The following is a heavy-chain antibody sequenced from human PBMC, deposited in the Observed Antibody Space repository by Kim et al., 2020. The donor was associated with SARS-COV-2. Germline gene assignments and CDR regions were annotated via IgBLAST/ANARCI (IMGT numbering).Heavy chain of an antibody. V-gene: IGHV4-39*01. Sequence: NPSLKRRVTISVDTSKNQFSLKLSSVTAADTAVYYCAFQLLYTGVGAFDIWGQGTMVTVSS. CDR3: AFQLLYTGVGAFDI. J-gene: IGHJ3*02. D-gene: IGHD2-2*02.